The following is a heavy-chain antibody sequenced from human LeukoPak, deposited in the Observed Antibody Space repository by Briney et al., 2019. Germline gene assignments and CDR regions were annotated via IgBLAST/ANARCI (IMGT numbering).Heavy chain of an antibody. CDR1: GFTFSSYG. D-gene: IGHD3-10*01. V-gene: IGHV3-30*02. J-gene: IGHJ4*02. CDR3: AKDLGVRDCYGSGSCLH. CDR2: IRYDGSNK. Sequence: GGSLRLSCAASGFTFSSYGMHWVRQAPGKGLEWVAFIRYDGSNKYYADSVKGRFTISRDNSKNTLYLQMNSLRAEDTAVYYCAKDLGVRDCYGSGSCLHWGQGTLVTVSS.